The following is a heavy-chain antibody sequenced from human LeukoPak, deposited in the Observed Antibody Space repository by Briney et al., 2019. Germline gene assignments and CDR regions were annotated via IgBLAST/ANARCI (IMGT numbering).Heavy chain of an antibody. CDR3: AREYYGDYEYYYYGMDV. Sequence: PGRSLRLSCAASGFTFSSYGMHWVRRAPGKGLEWVSFISSSSTYIHYADSVKGRFTISRDNAKNSVYLQMNSLRAEDTAVYYCAREYYGDYEYYYYGMDVWGQGTTVTVSS. D-gene: IGHD4-17*01. J-gene: IGHJ6*02. V-gene: IGHV3-21*01. CDR1: GFTFSSYG. CDR2: ISSSSTYI.